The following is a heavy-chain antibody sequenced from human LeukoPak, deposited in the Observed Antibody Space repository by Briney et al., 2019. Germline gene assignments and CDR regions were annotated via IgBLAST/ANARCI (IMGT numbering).Heavy chain of an antibody. CDR2: IKSKTDGGTT. CDR3: TLFGIVGATGHAFDI. V-gene: IGHV3-15*01. CDR1: GFTFSNAW. J-gene: IGHJ3*02. D-gene: IGHD1-26*01. Sequence: GGSLRLSCAASGFTFSNAWMNWFRQAPGKGLEWVGRIKSKTDGGTTDYAAPVKGRFTISRDDSKNTLYLQMNSLKTEDTAVYYCTLFGIVGATGHAFDIWGQGTMVTVSS.